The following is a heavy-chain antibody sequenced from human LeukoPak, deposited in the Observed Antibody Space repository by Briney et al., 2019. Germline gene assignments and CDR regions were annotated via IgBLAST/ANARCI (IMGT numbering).Heavy chain of an antibody. D-gene: IGHD1-1*01. CDR3: ARDALVQLEKTYYFDY. V-gene: IGHV3-7*01. J-gene: IGHJ4*02. CDR1: GFTFSSYW. CDR2: INQDGRGK. Sequence: GGSLRLSCAASGFTFSSYWMTWVRQAPGKGLEWVANINQDGRGKYYVDSVKGRFTISRDNAKKSLYLQMNSLRAEDTAVYYCARDALVQLEKTYYFDYWGQGTLVTVSS.